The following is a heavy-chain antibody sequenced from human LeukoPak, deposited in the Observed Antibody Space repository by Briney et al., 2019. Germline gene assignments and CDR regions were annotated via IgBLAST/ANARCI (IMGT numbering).Heavy chain of an antibody. CDR1: GFTFSSYG. Sequence: GGSLRLSCAASGFTFSSYGMHWVRQAPGKGLEWVAVISYDGSNKYYADFVKGRFTISRDNSKNTLYLQMNSLRAEDTAVYYCANLVSYGPYNYYYYGMDVWGQGTTVTVSS. CDR3: ANLVSYGPYNYYYYGMDV. J-gene: IGHJ6*02. CDR2: ISYDGSNK. V-gene: IGHV3-30*18. D-gene: IGHD5-18*01.